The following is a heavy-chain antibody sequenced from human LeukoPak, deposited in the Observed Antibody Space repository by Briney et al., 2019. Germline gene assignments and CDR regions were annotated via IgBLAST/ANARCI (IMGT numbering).Heavy chain of an antibody. Sequence: SVSLSYKASRGTFHIYAISWVRQAPGQGLGWVGRIMPMLGIANYAQRFQGRVTITADKTTSKAYMELSSLRYEDPAVYYCARASIKIFGVVDHAFEIWGQGTMVTVSS. D-gene: IGHD3-3*01. V-gene: IGHV1-69*04. J-gene: IGHJ3*02. CDR1: RGTFHIYA. CDR2: IMPMLGIA. CDR3: ARASIKIFGVVDHAFEI.